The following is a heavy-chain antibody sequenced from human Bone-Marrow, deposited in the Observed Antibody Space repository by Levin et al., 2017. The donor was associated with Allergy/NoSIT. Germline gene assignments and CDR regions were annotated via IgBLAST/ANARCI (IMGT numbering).Heavy chain of an antibody. CDR2: ISSSGTTI. D-gene: IGHD6-13*01. CDR1: GFTCSDYH. Sequence: PGGSLRLSCAASGFTCSDYHMSWIRQAPGKGLEWVSYISSSGTTIYYADSVKGRFTISRDNAKNSLYLQMNSLRAEDTAVYYCARGKEDGYTSSWARLFDYWGQGTLVTVSS. CDR3: ARGKEDGYTSSWARLFDY. J-gene: IGHJ4*02. V-gene: IGHV3-11*01.